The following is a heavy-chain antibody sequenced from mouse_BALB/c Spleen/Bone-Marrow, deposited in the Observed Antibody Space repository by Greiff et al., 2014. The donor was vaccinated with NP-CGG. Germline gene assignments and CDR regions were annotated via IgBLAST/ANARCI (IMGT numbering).Heavy chain of an antibody. CDR2: IHPNSGNT. J-gene: IGHJ1*01. Sequence: VQLQQSGSVLVRPGASVKLSCKASGYTFTSSWMHWAKQRPGQGLEWIGEIHPNSGNTNYNEKFKGKATLTVDTSSSTAYVDLSSLTSEDSAVYYSAREGKDYYGSSDCDIDVWGAGTTVTVSS. CDR1: GYTFTSSW. D-gene: IGHD1-1*01. V-gene: IGHV1S130*01. CDR3: AREGKDYYGSSDCDIDV.